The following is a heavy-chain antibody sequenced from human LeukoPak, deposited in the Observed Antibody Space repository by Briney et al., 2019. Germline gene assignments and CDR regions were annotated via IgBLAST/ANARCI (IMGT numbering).Heavy chain of an antibody. CDR2: IKQDGSEK. V-gene: IGHV3-7*01. CDR1: GFTFSSYW. J-gene: IGHJ3*02. CDR3: AXXXXWSXXXXI. Sequence: XAXXGFTFSSYWMSWVRQAPGKGLEWVANIKQDGSEKYYVDSVKGRFTISRDNAKNSLYLQMNSLRAEDTAVYYCAXXXXWSXXXXIWGQGTMXTVSS.